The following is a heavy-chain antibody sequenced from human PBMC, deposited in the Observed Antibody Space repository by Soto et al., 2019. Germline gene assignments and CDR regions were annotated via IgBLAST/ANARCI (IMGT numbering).Heavy chain of an antibody. J-gene: IGHJ4*02. Sequence: SEPLSLTCTVSGGSISGGDYYWSWIRQPPGKGLEWIGYIYYSGSTYYNPSLKSRVTISVDTSKNQFSLKLSSVTAADTAVYYCASQGYSYGRSSWYPYYFDYWGQGTLVTVSS. CDR3: ASQGYSYGRSSWYPYYFDY. CDR2: IYYSGST. D-gene: IGHD5-18*01. V-gene: IGHV4-30-4*01. CDR1: GGSISGGDYY.